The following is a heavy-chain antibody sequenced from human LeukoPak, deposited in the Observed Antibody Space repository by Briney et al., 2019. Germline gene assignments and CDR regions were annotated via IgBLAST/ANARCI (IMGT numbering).Heavy chain of an antibody. J-gene: IGHJ4*02. CDR2: FDPEDGET. D-gene: IGHD1-26*01. CDR3: ATVGNGFYYFDY. V-gene: IGHV1-24*01. CDR1: GYTLTELS. Sequence: SVKVSCKVSGYTLTELSMHWVRQAPGKGLEWMGGFDPEDGETIYAQKFQGRVTMTEDTSTDTAYMELSSLRSEDTAVYYCATVGNGFYYFDYWGQGTLVTVSS.